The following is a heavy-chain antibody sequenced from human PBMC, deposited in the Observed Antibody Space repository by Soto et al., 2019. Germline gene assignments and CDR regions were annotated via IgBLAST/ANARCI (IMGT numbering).Heavy chain of an antibody. CDR2: ISSDGTDT. J-gene: IGHJ4*02. V-gene: IGHV3-30-3*01. CDR3: TAACRQTICYYPDH. Sequence: GGSLRLSCAASGFTFNNYVMNWVRQAPGKGLEWMAFISSDGTDTDYADSVKGRFTISRDNSKNTLYLQMSSLRDEDTAVYNCTAACRQTICYYPDHWGQGALVTVSS. D-gene: IGHD2-15*01. CDR1: GFTFNNYV.